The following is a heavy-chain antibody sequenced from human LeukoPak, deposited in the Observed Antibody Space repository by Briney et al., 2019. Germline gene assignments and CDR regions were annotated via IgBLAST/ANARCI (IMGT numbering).Heavy chain of an antibody. CDR1: GFTVSSNY. CDR2: IYSGGST. CDR3: ARDTKIAAAGKVAYYYGMDV. J-gene: IGHJ6*02. D-gene: IGHD6-13*01. V-gene: IGHV3-66*01. Sequence: GGSLRLSCAASGFTVSSNYMSWVRQAPGKGLEWVSVIYSGGSTYYADSVKGRFTISRDNSKNTLYLQMNSLRAEDTAVYYCARDTKIAAAGKVAYYYGMDVWGQGTTVTVSS.